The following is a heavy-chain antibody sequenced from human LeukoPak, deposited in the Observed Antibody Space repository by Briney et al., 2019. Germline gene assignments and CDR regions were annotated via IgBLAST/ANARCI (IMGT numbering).Heavy chain of an antibody. CDR1: GGSFSGYY. D-gene: IGHD2-2*01. CDR3: ARDHLPDCSSTSCSTNWFDP. J-gene: IGHJ5*02. V-gene: IGHV4-34*01. CDR2: INHSGST. Sequence: SETLSLTCAVYGGSFSGYYWSWIRQPPGKGLEWIGEINHSGSTNYNPSLKSRVTISVDTSKNQFSLKLSSVTAADTAVYYCARDHLPDCSSTSCSTNWFDPWGQGTLVTVSS.